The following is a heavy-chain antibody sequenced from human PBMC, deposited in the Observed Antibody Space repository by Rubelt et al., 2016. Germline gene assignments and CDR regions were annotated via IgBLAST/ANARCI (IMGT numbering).Heavy chain of an antibody. Sequence: VRQAPGKGLEWVAFIQYDGSKNYYADSVKGRFTISRDNSKNTLYLQMNSLRAEDTAVYYCTTVKRGYSYGYLWDFDYWGQGTLVTVSS. V-gene: IGHV3-30*02. J-gene: IGHJ4*02. CDR3: TTVKRGYSYGYLWDFDY. D-gene: IGHD5-18*01. CDR2: IQYDGSKN.